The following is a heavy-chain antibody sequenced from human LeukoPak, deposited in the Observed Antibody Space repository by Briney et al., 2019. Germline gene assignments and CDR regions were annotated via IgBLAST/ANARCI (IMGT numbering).Heavy chain of an antibody. CDR1: GYSISSGYY. D-gene: IGHD3-10*01. CDR3: ARDGDYYGSGSYSLFQSWFDP. V-gene: IGHV4-38-2*02. J-gene: IGHJ5*02. CDR2: IYHSGST. Sequence: SETLSLTCAVSGYSISSGYYWGWIRQPPGKGLEWIGSIYHSGSTYYNPSLKSRVTISVDTSKNQFSLKLSSVTAADTAVYYCARDGDYYGSGSYSLFQSWFDPWGQGTLVTVSS.